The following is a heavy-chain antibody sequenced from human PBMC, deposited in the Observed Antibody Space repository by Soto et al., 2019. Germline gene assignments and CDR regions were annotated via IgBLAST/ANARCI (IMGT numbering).Heavy chain of an antibody. V-gene: IGHV3-33*01. CDR2: IWYDGSNK. Sequence: GGSLRLSCAASGFTSSSYGMHWVRQAPGKGLEWVAVIWYDGSNKYYADSVKGRFTISRDNSKNTLYLQMNSLRAEDTAVYYCARGPVSSSWYYFDYWGQGTLVTVSS. CDR3: ARGPVSSSWYYFDY. CDR1: GFTSSSYG. J-gene: IGHJ4*02. D-gene: IGHD6-13*01.